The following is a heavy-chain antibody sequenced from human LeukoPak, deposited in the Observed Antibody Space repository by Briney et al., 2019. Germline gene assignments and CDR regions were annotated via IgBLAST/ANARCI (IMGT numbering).Heavy chain of an antibody. J-gene: IGHJ6*03. CDR1: GYTFTGYY. CDR2: INPNSGGT. D-gene: IGHD3-10*01. V-gene: IGHV1-2*02. CDR3: ARARITMVRGARGYYMDV. Sequence: ASVKVSCKASGYTFTGYYMHWVRQAPGQGLEWMGWINPNSGGTNYAQKFQGRVTMTRDTSISTAYMELSRLRSDDTAVYYCARARITMVRGARGYYMDVWGKGTTVTISS.